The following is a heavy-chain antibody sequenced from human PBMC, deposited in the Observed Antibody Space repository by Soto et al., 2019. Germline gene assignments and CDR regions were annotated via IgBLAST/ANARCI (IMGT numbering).Heavy chain of an antibody. D-gene: IGHD3-10*01. CDR1: GFTFSSYA. V-gene: IGHV3-64*01. J-gene: IGHJ6*03. Sequence: GGSLRLSCGASGFTFSSYAMHWVRQAPGKGLEYVSAISSNGGSTYYANSVKGRFTISRDNSKNTLYLQMGSLRAEDMAVYYCARSAGVAWGYYYYMDVWGKGTTVTVSS. CDR2: ISSNGGST. CDR3: ARSAGVAWGYYYYMDV.